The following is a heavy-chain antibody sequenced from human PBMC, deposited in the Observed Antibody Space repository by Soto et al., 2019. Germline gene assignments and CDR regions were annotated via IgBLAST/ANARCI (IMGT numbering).Heavy chain of an antibody. J-gene: IGHJ4*02. CDR1: GGSISSSSYY. Sequence: SETLSLTCTVSGGSISSSSYYWGWIRQPPGKGLEWIGSIYYSGSTYYNPSLKSRVTISVDTSKNQFSLKLSSVTAADTAVYYCARHLKRVTTDRDYWGQGTLVTVSS. V-gene: IGHV4-39*01. CDR2: IYYSGST. CDR3: ARHLKRVTTDRDY. D-gene: IGHD4-17*01.